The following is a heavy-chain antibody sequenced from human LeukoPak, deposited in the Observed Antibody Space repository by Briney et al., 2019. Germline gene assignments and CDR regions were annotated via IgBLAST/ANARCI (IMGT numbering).Heavy chain of an antibody. CDR2: TYYRSKWYN. V-gene: IGHV6-1*01. CDR1: GDSASSNSAA. CDR3: ATDHHGYIDY. Sequence: KSSQTLSLSCAISGDSASSNSAAWNWIRQSPSRGLEWLGRTYYRSKWYNDYAVSVKSRITINADTSKNQFSLQLNSVTSEDTAVYYCATDHHGYIDYWGQGTLVTVSS. J-gene: IGHJ4*02. D-gene: IGHD1-14*01.